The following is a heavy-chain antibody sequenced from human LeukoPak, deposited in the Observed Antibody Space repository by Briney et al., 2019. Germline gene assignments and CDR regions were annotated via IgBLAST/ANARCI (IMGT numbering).Heavy chain of an antibody. CDR1: GCTFSSYA. CDR2: IIPIFGMA. D-gene: IGHD2-2*01. Sequence: GASEKVSCKASGCTFSSYAISWVRQAPGQGLEWMGRIIPIFGMANYAQKFQGRVMITADKSTSTAYMELSSLRSEDTAVYYCARGGNCSSTSCQTYYYYGMDVWGQGTTVTVSS. J-gene: IGHJ6*02. CDR3: ARGGNCSSTSCQTYYYYGMDV. V-gene: IGHV1-69*04.